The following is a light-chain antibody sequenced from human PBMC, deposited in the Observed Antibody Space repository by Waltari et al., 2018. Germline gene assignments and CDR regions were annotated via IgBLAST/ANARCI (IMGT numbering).Light chain of an antibody. J-gene: IGLJ3*02. V-gene: IGLV2-14*01. CDR1: SSDNGRYNY. Sequence: QSALTQPASVSGSLGQSITISRTGSSSDNGRYNYVSWYQPFPDRAPKLIIYDVTNRPSGVSNRFSGSKSANTASLTISGLQPEDAANYYCASYNPGSTVVFGGGTELTVL. CDR2: DVT. CDR3: ASYNPGSTVV.